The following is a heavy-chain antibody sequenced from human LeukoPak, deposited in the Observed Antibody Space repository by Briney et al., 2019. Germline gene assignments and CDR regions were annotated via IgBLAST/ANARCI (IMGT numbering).Heavy chain of an antibody. V-gene: IGHV1-2*06. CDR1: GYTFTSYD. CDR3: ARDLGGMDV. J-gene: IGHJ6*02. Sequence: ASVEVSCKASGYTFTSYDINWVRQATGQGLEWMGRINPNSGGTNYAQKFQGRVTMTRDTSISTAYMELSRLRSDDTAVYYCARDLGGMDVWGQGTTVTVSS. CDR2: INPNSGGT.